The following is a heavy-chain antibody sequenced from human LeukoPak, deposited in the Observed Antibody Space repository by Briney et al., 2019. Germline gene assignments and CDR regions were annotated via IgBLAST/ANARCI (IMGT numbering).Heavy chain of an antibody. Sequence: SGTLSLTCAVDGGSFSGYYWSWIRQAPGEGLEWVGEINHSGSINYNPSLKSRVTISVDTSKNHFSLKLSSVTAADTAVYYCARGKPTYIVVVVAATPSNWFDPWGQGTLVTVSS. CDR3: ARGKPTYIVVVVAATPSNWFDP. J-gene: IGHJ5*02. D-gene: IGHD2-15*01. CDR2: INHSGSI. V-gene: IGHV4-34*01. CDR1: GGSFSGYY.